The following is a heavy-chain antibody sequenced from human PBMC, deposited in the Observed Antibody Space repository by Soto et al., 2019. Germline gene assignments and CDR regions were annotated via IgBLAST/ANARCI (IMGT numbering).Heavy chain of an antibody. Sequence: EVQLVESGGGLVQPGGSLSLSCVGSGFTFPNSEINWVRQAPGKGLEWSSYIRHSGHIYYTYAVKGRFTISRDNAKNSVYLQMNSMRVEDTAVYYCAKESEPEVSATIVGDVWGQGILVTVSS. D-gene: IGHD2-21*01. V-gene: IGHV3-48*03. CDR2: IRHSGHI. CDR3: AKESEPEVSATIVGDV. CDR1: GFTFPNSE. J-gene: IGHJ3*01.